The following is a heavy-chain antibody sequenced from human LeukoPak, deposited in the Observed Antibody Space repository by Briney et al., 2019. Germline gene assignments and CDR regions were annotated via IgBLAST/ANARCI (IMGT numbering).Heavy chain of an antibody. D-gene: IGHD5-12*01. V-gene: IGHV3-48*01. CDR3: ARGPSGYHNT. CDR2: ISSSSSTI. CDR1: GFTFSSYS. Sequence: GGSLRLSCAASGFTFSSYSMNWVRQAPGRGLEWVSYISSSSSTIYYADSVKGRFTISRDNSKNTLYLQMNSLRAEDTAVYYCARGPSGYHNTGGQGTLVTVSS. J-gene: IGHJ4*02.